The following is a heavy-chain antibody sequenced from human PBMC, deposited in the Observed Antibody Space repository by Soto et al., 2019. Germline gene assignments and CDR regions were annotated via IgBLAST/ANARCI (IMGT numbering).Heavy chain of an antibody. D-gene: IGHD6-13*01. CDR1: GGSISSSIYY. V-gene: IGHV4-39*01. Sequence: PSETLSLTCTVSGGSISSSIYYWGWIRQPPGKGLEWIGSIYYSGSTYYNPSLKSRVTISVDTSKNQFSLKLSSVTAADTAVYYCARQISPRYIAAAVYYFDYWGQGTLVTVSS. CDR2: IYYSGST. CDR3: ARQISPRYIAAAVYYFDY. J-gene: IGHJ4*02.